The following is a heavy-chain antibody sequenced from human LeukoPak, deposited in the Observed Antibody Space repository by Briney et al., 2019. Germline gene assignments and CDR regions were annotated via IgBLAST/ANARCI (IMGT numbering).Heavy chain of an antibody. Sequence: PSETLSLTCTVSGGSISSSSYYWGWIRQPPGKGLEWIGSIYYSGSTYYNPSLKSRVTISVDTSKNQFSLKLSSVTAADTAVYYCASTMGDDILTGYSGFGFDIWGQGTMVTVSS. V-gene: IGHV4-39*01. J-gene: IGHJ3*02. D-gene: IGHD3-9*01. CDR3: ASTMGDDILTGYSGFGFDI. CDR1: GGSISSSSYY. CDR2: IYYSGST.